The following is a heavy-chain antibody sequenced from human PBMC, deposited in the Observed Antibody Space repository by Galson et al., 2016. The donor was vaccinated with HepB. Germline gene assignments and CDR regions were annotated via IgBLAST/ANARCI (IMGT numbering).Heavy chain of an antibody. CDR1: GYTFSSYP. Sequence: SVKVSCKASGYTFSSYPVHWVRQAPGQRLEWMGRINPVNGHTQYSQKFQGRVTITRNTSASTAYMEVSSLRSEDTAVYYCARWGSNVWFTSGWLYGMDVWGQGTTVTVSS. D-gene: IGHD6-19*01. J-gene: IGHJ6*02. CDR2: INPVNGHT. V-gene: IGHV1-3*01. CDR3: ARWGSNVWFTSGWLYGMDV.